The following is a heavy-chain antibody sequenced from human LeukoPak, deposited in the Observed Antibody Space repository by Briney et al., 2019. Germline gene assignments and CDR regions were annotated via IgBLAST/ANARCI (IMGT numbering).Heavy chain of an antibody. D-gene: IGHD6-13*01. V-gene: IGHV3-48*04. CDR3: ARVSVAAAAYDY. CDR1: GFTFSSYW. Sequence: PTGGSLRLSCAASGFTFSSYWMSWVRQAPGKGLEWVSHISSSSSIIYYADSVKGRFTISRDNAKNSLYLQMNSLRAEDTAVYYCARVSVAAAAYDYWGQGTLVTVSS. J-gene: IGHJ4*02. CDR2: ISSSSSII.